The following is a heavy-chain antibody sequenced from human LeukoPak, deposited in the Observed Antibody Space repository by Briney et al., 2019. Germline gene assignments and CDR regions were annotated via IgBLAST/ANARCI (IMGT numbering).Heavy chain of an antibody. CDR3: ARPKDSGYDYFDP. CDR1: GYTLTGYY. V-gene: IGHV1-2*02. J-gene: IGHJ5*02. Sequence: ASAKVSCKASGYTLTGYYMHWVRQAPGQGLESMGWINPNTGGTYYAQKFQGRVTMTRDTSISTAYMELSSLISDDTAVYYCARPKDSGYDYFDPWGQGTLVTVSS. D-gene: IGHD5-12*01. CDR2: INPNTGGT.